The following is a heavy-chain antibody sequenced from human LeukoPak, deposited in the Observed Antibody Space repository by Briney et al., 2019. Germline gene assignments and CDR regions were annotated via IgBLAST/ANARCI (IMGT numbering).Heavy chain of an antibody. CDR2: IYYSGST. Sequence: SETLSLTCTVSGGSVSSGSYYWGWIRQPPGKGLEWIGSIYYSGSTYYNPSLKSRVTISVDTSKNQFSLKLSSVTAADTAVYYCAPLKYSSSWPLGNWFDPWGQGTLVTVSS. CDR3: APLKYSSSWPLGNWFDP. V-gene: IGHV4-39*01. D-gene: IGHD6-13*01. J-gene: IGHJ5*02. CDR1: GGSVSSGSYY.